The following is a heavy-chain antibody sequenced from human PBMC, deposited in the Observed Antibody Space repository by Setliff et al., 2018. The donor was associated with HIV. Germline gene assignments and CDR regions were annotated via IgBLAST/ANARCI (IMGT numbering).Heavy chain of an antibody. J-gene: IGHJ4*02. D-gene: IGHD3-22*01. V-gene: IGHV4-39*07. CDR1: GGSISSGGYY. CDR2: INHSGST. Sequence: SETLSLTCTVSGGSISSGGYYWGWIRQPPGKGLERIGEINHSGSTNYNPSLKSRVTMSVDTSMNQFSLKLNSVTAADTAAYFCARGQDYYDSSGYYYGQIDSWGQGTLVTVSS. CDR3: ARGQDYYDSSGYYYGQIDS.